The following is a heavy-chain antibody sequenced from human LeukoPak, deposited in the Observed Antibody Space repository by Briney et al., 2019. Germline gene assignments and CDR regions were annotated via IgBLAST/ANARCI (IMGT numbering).Heavy chain of an antibody. CDR3: AKDKYSSSWDMSEYFQH. D-gene: IGHD6-13*01. CDR1: GFTFSSYG. V-gene: IGHV3-30*18. J-gene: IGHJ1*01. CDR2: ISYDGSNK. Sequence: PGGSLRLSCAASGFTFSSYGMHWVRQAPGKGLEWVAVISYDGSNKYYADSVKGRFTISRDNSKNTLYLQMNSLRAEDTAVYYCAKDKYSSSWDMSEYFQHWGQGTLVTVSS.